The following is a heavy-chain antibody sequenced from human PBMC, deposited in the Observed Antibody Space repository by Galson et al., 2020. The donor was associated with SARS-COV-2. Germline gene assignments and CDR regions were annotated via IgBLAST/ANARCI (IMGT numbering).Heavy chain of an antibody. D-gene: IGHD3-22*01. CDR3: ARDPYYYDSSGVFDY. Sequence: ASVKVSSKASGYTFTSYGISWVRQAPGQGLEWMGWISAYNGNTNYAQKLQGRVTMTTDTSTSTAYMELRSLRSDDTAVYYCARDPYYYDSSGVFDYWGQGTLVTVSS. CDR1: GYTFTSYG. V-gene: IGHV1-18*04. CDR2: ISAYNGNT. J-gene: IGHJ4*02.